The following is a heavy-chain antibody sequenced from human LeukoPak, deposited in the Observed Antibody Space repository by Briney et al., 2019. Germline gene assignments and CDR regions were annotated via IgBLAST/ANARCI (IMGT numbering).Heavy chain of an antibody. CDR3: ARSWIRSGRVVGYFDF. CDR1: GYTFTSYY. V-gene: IGHV1-46*01. J-gene: IGHJ4*02. Sequence: VASVKVSCKASGYTFTSYYMHWVRQAPGQGLEWMGLINPSGGSTTYAQRFQGRVTMTRDTSTGTVYMELSSLRFEDSAMYYCARSWIRSGRVVGYFDFWGQGVPVTVS. CDR2: INPSGGST. D-gene: IGHD5-18*01.